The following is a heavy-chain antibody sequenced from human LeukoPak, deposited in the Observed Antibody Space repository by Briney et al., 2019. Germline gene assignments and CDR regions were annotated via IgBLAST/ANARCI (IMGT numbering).Heavy chain of an antibody. V-gene: IGHV4-61*02. CDR3: AGEYSGYNWPFDP. CDR2: IYTSGST. J-gene: IGHJ5*02. CDR1: GGSISSGSYY. D-gene: IGHD5-12*01. Sequence: NPSETLSLTCTVSGGSISSGSYYWSWIRQPAGKGLEWIGRIYTSGSTNYNPSPKSRVTISVDTSKNQFSLKLSSVTAADTAVYYCAGEYSGYNWPFDPWGQGTLVTVSS.